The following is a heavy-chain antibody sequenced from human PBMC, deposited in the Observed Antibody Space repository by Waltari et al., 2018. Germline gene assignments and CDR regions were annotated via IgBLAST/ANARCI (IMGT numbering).Heavy chain of an antibody. CDR3: AKRGNYYGSGKEHYYFDY. D-gene: IGHD3-10*01. J-gene: IGHJ4*02. Sequence: EVQLVESGGGLVQPGGSLRLACAASGLTFSSCWMSWVRQAPGQGLEWVANIKQDGSEKYYVDSVKGRFTISRDNAKNSLYLQMNSLRAEDTAVYYCAKRGNYYGSGKEHYYFDYWGQGTLVTVSS. CDR1: GLTFSSCW. V-gene: IGHV3-7*01. CDR2: IKQDGSEK.